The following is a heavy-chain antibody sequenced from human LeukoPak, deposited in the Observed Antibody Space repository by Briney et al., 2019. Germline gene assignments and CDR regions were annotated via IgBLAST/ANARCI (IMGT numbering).Heavy chain of an antibody. V-gene: IGHV1-2*02. Sequence: ASVKVSCKASGYTFTGHYMHWVRQAPGQGLEWMGWINPNSGGTNYAQKFQGRVTMTRDTSISTAYMELSRLRSDDTAVYYCARDLSSVSHYYYGMEVWGQGTTVTVSS. CDR1: GYTFTGHY. CDR2: INPNSGGT. D-gene: IGHD3-16*01. J-gene: IGHJ6*02. CDR3: ARDLSSVSHYYYGMEV.